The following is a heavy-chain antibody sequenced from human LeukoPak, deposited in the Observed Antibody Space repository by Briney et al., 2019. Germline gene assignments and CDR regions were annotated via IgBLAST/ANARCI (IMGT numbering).Heavy chain of an antibody. CDR1: GGSISSSNW. CDR3: ARDRSGYVSNWFDP. V-gene: IGHV4-4*02. D-gene: IGHD5-12*01. J-gene: IGHJ5*02. Sequence: SETLSLTCTVSGGSISSSNWWSWVRQPPGKGLEWIGEIYHSGSTNYNPSLKSRVTISVDKSKNQFSLKLSSVTAADTAVYYCARDRSGYVSNWFDPWGQGTLVTVSS. CDR2: IYHSGST.